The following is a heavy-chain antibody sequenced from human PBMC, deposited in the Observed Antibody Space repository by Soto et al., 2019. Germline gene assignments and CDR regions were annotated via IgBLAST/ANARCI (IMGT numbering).Heavy chain of an antibody. Sequence: QVLLVESGGGLVKPGGSLRLSCAASGFTFSDSYMSWIRQAPGKGLEWISYISSSGSTKYYADSVKGRFTISRDNAANSWFLKMNTLRAEDTAVYYCARKRGAVVKIGGIDHWGQGSLVTVSS. CDR1: GFTFSDSY. J-gene: IGHJ4*02. CDR3: ARKRGAVVKIGGIDH. V-gene: IGHV3-11*01. D-gene: IGHD3-16*01. CDR2: ISSSGSTK.